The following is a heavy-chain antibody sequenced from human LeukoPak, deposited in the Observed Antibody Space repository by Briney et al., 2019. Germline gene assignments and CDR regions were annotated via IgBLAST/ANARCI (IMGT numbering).Heavy chain of an antibody. CDR1: GFTFSSYE. D-gene: IGHD3-10*01. J-gene: IGHJ4*02. V-gene: IGHV3-48*03. CDR3: ARDYGSGSYYPYYFDY. CDR2: ISSSGSTI. Sequence: GWSLRLSCAASGFTFSSYEMNWVRQAPGKGLVRVSYISSSGSTIYYADSVKGRFTISRDNAKNSLYLQMNSLRAEDTAVYYCARDYGSGSYYPYYFDYWGQGTLVTVSS.